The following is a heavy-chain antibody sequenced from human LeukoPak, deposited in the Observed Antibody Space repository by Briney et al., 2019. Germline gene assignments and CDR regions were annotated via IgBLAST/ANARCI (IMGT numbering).Heavy chain of an antibody. J-gene: IGHJ4*02. Sequence: SETLSLTCTVSGGSISSFYWSWIRQPPGKGLEWIGSISNTASTNYIPSLKSRVTISVDTSKNQFSLKLSSVTAADTAVYYCARGGNHQAAAGRLDSWGQGTLVTVSS. CDR2: ISNTAST. CDR3: ARGGNHQAAAGRLDS. V-gene: IGHV4-59*01. CDR1: GGSISSFY. D-gene: IGHD6-13*01.